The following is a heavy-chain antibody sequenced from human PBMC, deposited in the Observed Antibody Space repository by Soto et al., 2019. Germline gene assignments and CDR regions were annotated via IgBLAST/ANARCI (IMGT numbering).Heavy chain of an antibody. D-gene: IGHD3-3*01. V-gene: IGHV3-21*01. Sequence: PGGSLRLSCAASGFTFSSYSMNWVRQAPGKGLEWVSSISSSSSYIYYADSVKGRFTISRDNAKNSLYLQMNSLRAEDTAVYYCARDHTIFGVAPNWFDPWGQGTLVTVSS. CDR3: ARDHTIFGVAPNWFDP. CDR2: ISSSSSYI. J-gene: IGHJ5*02. CDR1: GFTFSSYS.